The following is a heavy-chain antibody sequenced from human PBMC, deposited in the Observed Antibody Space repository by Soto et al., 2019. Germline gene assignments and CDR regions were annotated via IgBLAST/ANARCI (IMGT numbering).Heavy chain of an antibody. J-gene: IGHJ4*02. D-gene: IGHD3-22*01. V-gene: IGHV3-30-3*01. CDR3: ARDYYKYYDSSGYYRSPAY. Sequence: QVQLVESGGGVVQPGRSLRLSCAASGFTFSSYAMHWVRQAPGKGLEWVALISYDGSDKDYADSVKGRFTISRYNSRNTLLLQMNRLRAEDTAVYYCARDYYKYYDSSGYYRSPAYWGQGTLVTVSS. CDR2: ISYDGSDK. CDR1: GFTFSSYA.